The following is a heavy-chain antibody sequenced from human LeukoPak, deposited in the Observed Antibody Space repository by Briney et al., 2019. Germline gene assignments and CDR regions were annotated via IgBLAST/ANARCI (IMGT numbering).Heavy chain of an antibody. J-gene: IGHJ6*02. Sequence: ASVKVSCKASGYTFTSYGISCVRQAPGQGLEWMGWISAYNGNTNYAQKLQGRVTMTTDTSTSTAYMELRSLRSDDTAVHYCARFVITFGGVSRDYYYGMDVWGQGTTVTVSS. CDR1: GYTFTSYG. D-gene: IGHD3-16*01. V-gene: IGHV1-18*01. CDR3: ARFVITFGGVSRDYYYGMDV. CDR2: ISAYNGNT.